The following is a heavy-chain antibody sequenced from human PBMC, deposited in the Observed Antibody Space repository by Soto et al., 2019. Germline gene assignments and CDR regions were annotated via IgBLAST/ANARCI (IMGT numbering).Heavy chain of an antibody. CDR1: GVTFSSET. CDR2: IIRLFGTA. V-gene: IGHV1-69*01. D-gene: IGHD3-10*01. Sequence: QVQLVQSGADVKKPGSSVKVSCQASGVTFSSETLGWVRQAPGQGLEWVGGIIRLFGTASYAQKSQGRVTITADESTSTVYMELSSLRSDDTAVYFCATELGENPASPFDAWGQGTLVTVSS. CDR3: ATELGENPASPFDA. J-gene: IGHJ4*02.